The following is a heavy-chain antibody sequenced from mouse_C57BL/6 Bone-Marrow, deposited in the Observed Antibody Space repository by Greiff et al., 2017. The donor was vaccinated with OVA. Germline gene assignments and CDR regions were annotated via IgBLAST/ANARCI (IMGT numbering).Heavy chain of an antibody. CDR1: GYTFTSYW. D-gene: IGHD1-1*01. CDR3: ARDGSSPPFAY. V-gene: IGHV1-69*01. CDR2: IDPSDSYT. J-gene: IGHJ3*01. Sequence: VQLQQSGAELVMPGASVKLSCKASGYTFTSYWMHWVKQRPGQGLEWIGEIDPSDSYTNYNQKFKGKSTLTVDKSSSTAYMQLSSLTSEDSAVYYCARDGSSPPFAYWGQGTLVTVSA.